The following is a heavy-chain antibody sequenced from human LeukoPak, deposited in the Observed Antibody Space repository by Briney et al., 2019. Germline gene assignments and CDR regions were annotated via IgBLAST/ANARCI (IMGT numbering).Heavy chain of an antibody. D-gene: IGHD1-14*01. J-gene: IGHJ4*02. V-gene: IGHV3-48*03. CDR1: GFTFSSYE. CDR2: ISSSGSTI. Sequence: GGSLRLSCAASGFTFSSYEMNWVRQAPGKGLEWVSYISSSGSTIYYADSVKGRFTISRDNAKNSLYLQMNSLRAEDTAVYYCASTPYNQYFDYWGQGTLVTVSS. CDR3: ASTPYNQYFDY.